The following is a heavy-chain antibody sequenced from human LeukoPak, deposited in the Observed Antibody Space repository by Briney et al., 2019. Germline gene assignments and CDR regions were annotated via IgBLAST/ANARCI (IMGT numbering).Heavy chain of an antibody. D-gene: IGHD5-24*01. Sequence: SETLSLTCTVSGGSISSYYWSWIRQPPGKGLEWIGYIYYSGSTNYNPSLKSRVTISVDTSKNQFSLKLSSVTAADTAVHYCARDLVDGYTLGPTSDWGQGTLVTVSS. CDR2: IYYSGST. J-gene: IGHJ4*02. V-gene: IGHV4-59*01. CDR1: GGSISSYY. CDR3: ARDLVDGYTLGPTSD.